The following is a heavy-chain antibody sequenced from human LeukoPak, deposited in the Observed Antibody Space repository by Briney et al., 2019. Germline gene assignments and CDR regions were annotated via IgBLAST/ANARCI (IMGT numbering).Heavy chain of an antibody. CDR1: GYSISSGYY. V-gene: IGHV4-38-2*02. J-gene: IGHJ3*02. D-gene: IGHD5-18*01. Sequence: SETLSLTCTVSGYSISSGYYWGWIRQPPGKGLEWIGSIYHSGSTYYNPSLKSRVTISVDTSKNQFSLKLSSVTAADTAVYYCARQGGYSYGYDAFDIWGQGTMVTVSS. CDR2: IYHSGST. CDR3: ARQGGYSYGYDAFDI.